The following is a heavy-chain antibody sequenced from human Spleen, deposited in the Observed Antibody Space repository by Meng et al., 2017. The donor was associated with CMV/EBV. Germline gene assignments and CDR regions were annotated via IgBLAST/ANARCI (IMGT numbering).Heavy chain of an antibody. J-gene: IGHJ4*02. V-gene: IGHV3-21*05. CDR3: ARAVYSNYGVFDY. CDR1: GFTFSSYS. CDR2: ISSSSSYI. Sequence: GESLKISCAASGFTFSSYSMNWVRQAPGKGLEWVSYISSSSSYIYYADSVKGRFTISRDNAKNSLYLQMNSLRAEDTAVYYCARAVYSNYGVFDYWGQGTLVTVSS. D-gene: IGHD4-11*01.